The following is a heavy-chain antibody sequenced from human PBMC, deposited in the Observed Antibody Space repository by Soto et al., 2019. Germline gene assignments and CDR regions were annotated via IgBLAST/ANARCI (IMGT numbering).Heavy chain of an antibody. CDR3: VRLIGNSWLDS. CDR1: GDSVSTNTAT. V-gene: IGHV6-1*01. Sequence: SQTLSLTCDISGDSVSTNTATWDWIRQSPSRGLEWLGRTYYRSGWYFDYAVSVKSRITISPDISNNQVSLQLTSVTPDDTAINYCVRLIGNSWLDSWGQGTLVTVSS. CDR2: TYYRSGWYF. D-gene: IGHD3-22*01. J-gene: IGHJ5*01.